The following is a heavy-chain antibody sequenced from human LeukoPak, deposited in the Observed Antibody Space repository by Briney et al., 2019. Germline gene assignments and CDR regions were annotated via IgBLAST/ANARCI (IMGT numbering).Heavy chain of an antibody. V-gene: IGHV3-30*18. CDR3: AKSVGYGTNYYYYGMDV. Sequence: PGGSLRLSCAASGFTFSSYWMSWVRQAPGKGLEWVAVISYDGSNKYYADSVKGRFTISRDNSKNTLYLQMNSLRAEDTAVYYCAKSVGYGTNYYYYGMDVWGQGTTVTVSS. CDR1: GFTFSSYW. CDR2: ISYDGSNK. D-gene: IGHD4/OR15-4a*01. J-gene: IGHJ6*02.